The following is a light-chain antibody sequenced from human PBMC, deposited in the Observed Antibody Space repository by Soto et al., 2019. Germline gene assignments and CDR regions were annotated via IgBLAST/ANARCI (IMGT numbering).Light chain of an antibody. Sequence: QSALTQPASVSGSPGQSITFSCTGTSSDVGSLNLVSWYQQHPGRAPKLLIYEGTKRPSGVSDRFSGSKSGNTASLTISGLQTEDEADYYCCLSALTGTRYVFGTGTKLTVL. V-gene: IGLV2-23*01. CDR2: EGT. CDR3: CLSALTGTRYV. CDR1: SSDVGSLNL. J-gene: IGLJ1*01.